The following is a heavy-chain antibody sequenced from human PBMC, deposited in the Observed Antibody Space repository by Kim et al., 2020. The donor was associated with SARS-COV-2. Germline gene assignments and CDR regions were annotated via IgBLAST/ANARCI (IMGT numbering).Heavy chain of an antibody. CDR2: ISYDGSNK. V-gene: IGHV3-30*18. D-gene: IGHD3-3*01. J-gene: IGHJ3*02. Sequence: GGSLRLSCAASGFTFSSYGMHWVRQAPGKGLEWVAVISYDGSNKYYADSVKGRFTISRDNSKNTLYLQMNSLRAEDTAVYYCAKGDSITIFGVVIVRAFDIWGQGTMVTVSS. CDR3: AKGDSITIFGVVIVRAFDI. CDR1: GFTFSSYG.